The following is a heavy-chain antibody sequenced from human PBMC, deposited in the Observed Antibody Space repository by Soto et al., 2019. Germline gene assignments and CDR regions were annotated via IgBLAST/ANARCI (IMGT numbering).Heavy chain of an antibody. CDR2: IIPILGIA. D-gene: IGHD3-9*01. V-gene: IGHV1-69*04. J-gene: IGHJ4*02. CDR3: AREQYYDILTGYYYFDY. CDR1: GGTFSSYT. Sequence: ASVKVSCKASGGTFSSYTISWVRQAPGQGLEWMGRIIPILGIANYAQKFQGRVTITADKSTRTAYMELSSLRSEDTAVYYCAREQYYDILTGYYYFDYWGQGTLVTVSS.